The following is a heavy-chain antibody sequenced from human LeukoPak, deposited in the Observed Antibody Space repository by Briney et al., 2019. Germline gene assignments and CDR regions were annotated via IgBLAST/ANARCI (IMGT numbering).Heavy chain of an antibody. D-gene: IGHD2-15*01. Sequence: SETLSLTCVVYGGSFSGYYWSWIRQPPGKGLEWIGEINHSGSTNYNPSLKSRVTISVDTSKKQFSLKLSSVTAADTAVYYCAREVAGRYFDLWGRGTLVTVSS. CDR1: GGSFSGYY. CDR2: INHSGST. CDR3: AREVAGRYFDL. V-gene: IGHV4-34*01. J-gene: IGHJ2*01.